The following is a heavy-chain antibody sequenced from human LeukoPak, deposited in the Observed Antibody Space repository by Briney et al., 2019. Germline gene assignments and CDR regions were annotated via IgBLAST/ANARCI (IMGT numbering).Heavy chain of an antibody. D-gene: IGHD3-3*01. CDR1: GSSISSGYY. J-gene: IGHJ4*02. CDR3: ARRTISYYFDY. Sequence: SETLSLTCPVSGSSISSGYYWGWLRQPPGKGLEWIGSIYHSGSTYYNPSLKSRVTISVDTSKNQFSLKLSSVTAADTAVYYCARRTISYYFDYWGQGTLVTVSS. CDR2: IYHSGST. V-gene: IGHV4-38-2*01.